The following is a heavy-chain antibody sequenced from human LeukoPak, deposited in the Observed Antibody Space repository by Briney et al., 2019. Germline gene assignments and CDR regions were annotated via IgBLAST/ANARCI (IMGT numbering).Heavy chain of an antibody. CDR1: GYTFTGYY. CDR3: ARGRYSSSPRDY. V-gene: IGHV1-2*02. CDR2: INPNSGGT. J-gene: IGHJ4*02. Sequence: ASVKVSCKASGYTFTGYYMHWVRQAPGQGLEWMGWINPNSGGTNYAQKFQGRVTMTRDTSISTAYMELSRLRSDDAAVYYCARGRYSSSPRDYWGQGTLVTVSS. D-gene: IGHD6-13*01.